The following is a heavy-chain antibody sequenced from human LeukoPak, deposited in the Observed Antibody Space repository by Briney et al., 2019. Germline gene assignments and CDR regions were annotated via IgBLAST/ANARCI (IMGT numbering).Heavy chain of an antibody. CDR1: GGSISSYY. CDR3: ARDSQNKKYCSGGSCYDGTFDP. Sequence: SETLSLTCTVSGGSISSYYWSWIRQPPGKGLEWIGYIYYSGSTNYNPSLKSRVTISVDTSKNQFSLKLSSVTAADTAVYYCARDSQNKKYCSGGSCYDGTFDPWGQGTLVTVSS. CDR2: IYYSGST. J-gene: IGHJ5*02. D-gene: IGHD2-15*01. V-gene: IGHV4-59*01.